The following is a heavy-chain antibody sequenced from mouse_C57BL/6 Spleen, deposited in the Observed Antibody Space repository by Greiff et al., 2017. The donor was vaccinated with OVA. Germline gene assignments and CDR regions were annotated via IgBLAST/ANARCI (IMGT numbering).Heavy chain of an antibody. CDR3: ARGDDCGAEFAY. J-gene: IGHJ3*01. CDR2: ISYSGST. Sequence: EVQRVESGPGMVKPSQSLSLTCTVTGYSITSGYDWHWIRHFPGNKLEWMGYISYSGSTNYNPSLKSRISITHDTSKNHFFLKLNSVTTEDTATDYCARGDDCGAEFAYWGQGTLVTVSA. CDR1: GYSITSGYD. V-gene: IGHV3-1*01. D-gene: IGHD2-4*01.